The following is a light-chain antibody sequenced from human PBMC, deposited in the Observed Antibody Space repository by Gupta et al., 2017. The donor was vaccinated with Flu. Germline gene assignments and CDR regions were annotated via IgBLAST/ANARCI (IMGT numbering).Light chain of an antibody. CDR2: END. V-gene: IGLV1-51*02. CDR1: SSNSENRY. CDR3: GTWETSRNVLV. Sequence: KVTISNSGSSSNSENRYVSWYQQFPRTAPKLLIYENDKRHSGVPDRFSGSKSATSATLGIAGLQTGDEADYYCGTWETSRNVLVFGGGTKLTVL. J-gene: IGLJ2*01.